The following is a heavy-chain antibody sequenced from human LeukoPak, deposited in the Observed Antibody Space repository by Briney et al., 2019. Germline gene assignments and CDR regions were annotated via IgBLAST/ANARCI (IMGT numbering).Heavy chain of an antibody. CDR3: AKETVVVVAATPDAFDI. J-gene: IGHJ3*02. CDR2: ISGSGGST. D-gene: IGHD2-15*01. V-gene: IGHV3-23*01. Sequence: GGSLRLSCAASGFTFSDAWMSWVRQAPGKGLEWVSGISGSGGSTHYADSVKDRFTISRDNSKNTLYLQMNSLRAEDTAVYYCAKETVVVVAATPDAFDIWGQGTMVTVSS. CDR1: GFTFSDAW.